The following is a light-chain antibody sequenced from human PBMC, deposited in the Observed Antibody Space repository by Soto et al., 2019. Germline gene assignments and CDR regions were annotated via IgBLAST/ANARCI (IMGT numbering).Light chain of an antibody. CDR2: EAS. J-gene: IGKJ1*01. CDR1: RSVTTF. Sequence: EIVLTQSPGTLSLSPVERATLSCRASRSVTTFLAWYHQRPGQAPRLLISEASNRATGIPARFSGSGAGTEFTLTISSLQPEDFAIYYCQQSYSSPQTFGQGTKVDIK. V-gene: IGKV3-11*01. CDR3: QQSYSSPQT.